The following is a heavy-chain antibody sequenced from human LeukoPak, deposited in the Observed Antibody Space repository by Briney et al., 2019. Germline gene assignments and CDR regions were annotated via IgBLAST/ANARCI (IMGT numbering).Heavy chain of an antibody. CDR1: GFTFSSLW. Sequence: PGGSLRLSCAASGFTFSSLWMSWVRQAPGRGPEWVANINQDGGTTYYVASVKGRFTISRDNAKNSLSLQMCSLRAEDTAVYYCTKDRQGPNQYHMDVWGKGTTVTVSS. CDR2: INQDGGTT. CDR3: TKDRQGPNQYHMDV. V-gene: IGHV3-7*01. J-gene: IGHJ6*03.